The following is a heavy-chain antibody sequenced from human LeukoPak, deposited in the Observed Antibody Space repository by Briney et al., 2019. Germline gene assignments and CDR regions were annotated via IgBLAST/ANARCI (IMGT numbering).Heavy chain of an antibody. Sequence: ASVKVSCKASGYTFTGHYIHWVRQAPGQGLEWMGRVDPNSGATDGAQKFQGGVTMTRDTSISTAYLELSSLRSDDTAVYYCARGKRVYESSGYSTFDYWGQGTLVTISS. CDR1: GYTFTGHY. CDR2: VDPNSGAT. D-gene: IGHD3-22*01. CDR3: ARGKRVYESSGYSTFDY. J-gene: IGHJ4*02. V-gene: IGHV1-2*06.